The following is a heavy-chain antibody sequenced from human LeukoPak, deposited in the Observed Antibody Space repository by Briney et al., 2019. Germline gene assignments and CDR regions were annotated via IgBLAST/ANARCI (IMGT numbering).Heavy chain of an antibody. D-gene: IGHD6-13*01. J-gene: IGHJ6*02. CDR1: GFTLSSYG. CDR2: IWYDGSNK. CDR3: ARAEGYRAAAGTLNLYYYGMDV. Sequence: GGSRRRSCAASGFTLSSYGMHGVRQATGKGLEWVAVIWYDGSNKYYADSVKGRFTISRDNSKNTLYLQMNSLRAEDTAVYYCARAEGYRAAAGTLNLYYYGMDVWGQGTTVTVSS. V-gene: IGHV3-33*01.